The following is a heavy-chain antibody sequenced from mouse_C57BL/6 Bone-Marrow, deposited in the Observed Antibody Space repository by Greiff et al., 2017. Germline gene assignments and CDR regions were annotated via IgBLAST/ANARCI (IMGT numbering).Heavy chain of an antibody. CDR1: GYPFTDYY. CDR3: AKSTHLYYVDY. J-gene: IGHJ2*01. Sequence: VQLQQSGAELVRPGASVKLSCKASGYPFTDYYINWVKQRPGQGLEWIARIYPGSGNTYYNEKFKGKATLTAEKSSSTAYMQLSSLTSEDSAVYFCAKSTHLYYVDYWGQGTTLTVSS. V-gene: IGHV1-76*01. D-gene: IGHD2-1*01. CDR2: IYPGSGNT.